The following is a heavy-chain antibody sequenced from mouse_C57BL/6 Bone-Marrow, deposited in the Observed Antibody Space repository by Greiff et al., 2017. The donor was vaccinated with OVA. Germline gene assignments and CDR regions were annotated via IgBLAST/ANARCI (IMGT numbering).Heavy chain of an antibody. CDR2: ISTLAYSI. CDR3: ARVYGYDVYYFDY. CDR1: GFTFSDYG. D-gene: IGHD2-2*01. Sequence: EVMLVESGGGLVQPGGSLKLSCAASGFTFSDYGMAWVRQAPRQGPEWVAFISTLAYSIYYADTVTGRFTISRENAKNTLYLEMISLRSEETAMYYCARVYGYDVYYFDYWGQGTTLTVSS. J-gene: IGHJ2*01. V-gene: IGHV5-15*01.